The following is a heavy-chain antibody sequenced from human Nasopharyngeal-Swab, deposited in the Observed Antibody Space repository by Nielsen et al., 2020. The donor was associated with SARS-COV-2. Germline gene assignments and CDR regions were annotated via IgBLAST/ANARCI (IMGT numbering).Heavy chain of an antibody. J-gene: IGHJ6*02. CDR3: ARTPSIAARPCYYYGMDV. V-gene: IGHV2-70*01. CDR2: IDWDDDK. CDR1: GFSLSTSGMC. D-gene: IGHD6-6*01. Sequence: GSTLVKPTQTLTLTCTFSGFSLSTSGMCVSWIRQPPGKALEWLALIDWDDDKYYSTSLKTRLTISKDTSKNQVVLTMTNMDPVDTATYYCARTPSIAARPCYYYGMDVWGQGTTVTVSS.